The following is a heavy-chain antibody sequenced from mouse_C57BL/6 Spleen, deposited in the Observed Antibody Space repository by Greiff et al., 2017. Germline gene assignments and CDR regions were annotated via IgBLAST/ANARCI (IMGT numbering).Heavy chain of an antibody. V-gene: IGHV1-39*01. Sequence: EVQLKESGPELVKPGASVKISCKASGYSFTDYTMNWVKQSNGKSLEWIGVINPNYGTTSYNQKFKGKATLTVDQSSSTAYMQRNSLTSEDSAVYYCARIHNLLLRYYAMDYWGQGTSVTVSS. CDR3: ARIHNLLLRYYAMDY. CDR1: GYSFTDYT. J-gene: IGHJ4*01. CDR2: INPNYGTT. D-gene: IGHD1-1*01.